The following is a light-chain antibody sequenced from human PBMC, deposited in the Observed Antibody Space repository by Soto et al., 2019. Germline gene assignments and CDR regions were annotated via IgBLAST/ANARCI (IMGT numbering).Light chain of an antibody. CDR3: QQYGSSGK. Sequence: IVMTHSPATLSVSPWARATLSCRAGQSVSSNLAWYRQKPGQAPRLLIYGASNRATGIPDRFSGSGSGTDFTLTISRLEPEDFAVYYCQQYGSSGKFGQGTKVDIK. CDR1: QSVSSN. J-gene: IGKJ1*01. V-gene: IGKV3-20*01. CDR2: GAS.